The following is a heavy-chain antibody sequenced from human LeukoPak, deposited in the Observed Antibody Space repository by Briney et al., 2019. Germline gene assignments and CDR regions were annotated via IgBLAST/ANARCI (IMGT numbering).Heavy chain of an antibody. CDR1: GYTFTGYY. CDR2: INPNSGGT. Sequence: GASVKVSCKASGYTFTGYYMHWVRQAPGQGLEWMGWINPNSGGTNYAQKFQGRVTMTRDTSISTAYMELSRLRSDDTAVYYRARGCYGSSSRSDWFDPWGQGTLVTVSS. CDR3: ARGCYGSSSRSDWFDP. J-gene: IGHJ5*02. V-gene: IGHV1-2*02. D-gene: IGHD6-6*01.